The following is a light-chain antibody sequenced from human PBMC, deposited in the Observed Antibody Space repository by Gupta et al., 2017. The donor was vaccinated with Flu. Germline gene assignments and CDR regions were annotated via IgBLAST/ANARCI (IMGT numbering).Light chain of an antibody. Sequence: SALTQPASVSGSPCQSITISCTGTSSDVGGYNYVSWYQQHPGKAPKLMIYEVSNRPAGVANRFSGSKSGNTASLTISGLQEEDEADYYCSSDTSISTLVFGTGTKFTVL. CDR3: SSDTSISTLV. CDR2: EVS. V-gene: IGLV2-14*01. CDR1: SSDVGGYNY. J-gene: IGLJ1*01.